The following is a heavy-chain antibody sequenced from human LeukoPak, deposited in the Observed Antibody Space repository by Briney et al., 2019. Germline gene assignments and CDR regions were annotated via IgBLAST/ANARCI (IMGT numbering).Heavy chain of an antibody. CDR3: AKDLYDDYTYYSDD. CDR2: ISGSRVGT. D-gene: IGHD4-17*01. V-gene: IGHV3-23*01. CDR1: GFTFWRYA. Sequence: GGSLRLFCAASGFTFWRYAISWVRQAPGKGLHWVSGISGSRVGTDYADSVKGRFTISNDNSKIQVSLLLTSLRAEDTPVYYCAKDLYDDYTYYSDDGGQGTLVTVSS. J-gene: IGHJ4*02.